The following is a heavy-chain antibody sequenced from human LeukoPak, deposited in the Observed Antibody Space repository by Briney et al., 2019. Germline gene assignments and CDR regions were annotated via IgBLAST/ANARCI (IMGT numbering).Heavy chain of an antibody. CDR1: GFTFTSYY. CDR3: ARCSWGVPVLGTFDY. J-gene: IGHJ4*02. CDR2: ISGDGSNT. Sequence: QPGGSLRLSCAASGFTFTSYYMHWVRQAPGKGLVWVSRISGDGSNTIYADSVKGRFTISRDNAKNTVYLQMNSLRAEDTAIYYCARCSWGVPVLGTFDYWGQGTLVTVSS. V-gene: IGHV3-74*01. D-gene: IGHD2-2*01.